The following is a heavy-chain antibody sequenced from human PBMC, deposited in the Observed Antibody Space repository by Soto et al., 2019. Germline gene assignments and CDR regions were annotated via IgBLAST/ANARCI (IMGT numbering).Heavy chain of an antibody. D-gene: IGHD2-21*01. V-gene: IGHV5-51*01. CDR3: AAGTGFHSVSRYCGY. CDR1: GYSFNNYW. Sequence: GESLKISCKGSGYSFNNYWIAWVRQMPGRGLEWMGITFPGGSDTVYSPSFQGQVTISVDRSINTAYLQRSGLKYSDTGMYYCAAGTGFHSVSRYCGYWDQGSLFTVSS. J-gene: IGHJ4*02. CDR2: TFPGGSDT.